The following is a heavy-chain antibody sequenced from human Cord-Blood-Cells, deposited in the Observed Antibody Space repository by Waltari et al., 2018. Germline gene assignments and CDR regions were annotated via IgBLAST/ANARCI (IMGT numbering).Heavy chain of an antibody. V-gene: IGHV1-3*01. Sequence: QVQLVQSGAEVKKPGASVKVSCKASGYTFTSYAMHWVRQAPGQRLEWMGWINAGNGNTKYSQKFQGRVTIARDTSASTAYMELSSLRSEDTAVYYCARPPSPNYSGSYSDYFDYWGQGTLVTVSS. CDR1: GYTFTSYA. CDR3: ARPPSPNYSGSYSDYFDY. CDR2: INAGNGNT. D-gene: IGHD1-26*01. J-gene: IGHJ4*02.